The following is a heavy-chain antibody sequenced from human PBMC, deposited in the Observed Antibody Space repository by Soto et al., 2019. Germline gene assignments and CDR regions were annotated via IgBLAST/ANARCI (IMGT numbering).Heavy chain of an antibody. CDR1: GFTFSSYS. CDR2: ISSSSSTI. J-gene: IGHJ6*04. D-gene: IGHD6-13*01. V-gene: IGHV3-48*01. Sequence: GGSLRLSCAASGFTFSSYSMNWVRQAPGKGLEWVSYISSSSSTIYYADSVKGRFTISRDNAKNSLYLQMNSLRAEDTAVYYCARDSSSFPVDVWGKGTTVTVSS. CDR3: ARDSSSFPVDV.